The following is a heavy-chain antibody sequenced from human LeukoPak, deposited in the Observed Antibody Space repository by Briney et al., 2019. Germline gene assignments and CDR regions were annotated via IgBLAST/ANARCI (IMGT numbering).Heavy chain of an antibody. Sequence: GGSLRLSCAASGFTVSSNYMSWVRQAPGKGLEWGSIIYSGGSTFYADSVKGRCTISRDNSKNQLYLQMNSLRAEATAVYYCARGGSYLSAFDIWGQGTMVTVSS. V-gene: IGHV3-53*01. J-gene: IGHJ3*02. D-gene: IGHD1-26*01. CDR1: GFTVSSNY. CDR2: IYSGGST. CDR3: ARGGSYLSAFDI.